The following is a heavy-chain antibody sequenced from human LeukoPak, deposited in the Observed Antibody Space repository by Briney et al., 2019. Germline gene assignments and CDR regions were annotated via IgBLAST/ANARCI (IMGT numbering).Heavy chain of an antibody. CDR2: IKSKTDGGTV. D-gene: IGHD1-14*01. CDR3: TTDPRNSYYFDY. V-gene: IGHV3-15*01. Sequence: YPGGSLRLSCAASGFTFSDYWMHWVRQAPGKGLEWLGRIKSKTDGGTVDYAAPVKGRFTISRDDSRNTLYLQMNSLKTEDTAVYYCTTDPRNSYYFDYWGQGTLVTVSS. CDR1: GFTFSDYW. J-gene: IGHJ4*02.